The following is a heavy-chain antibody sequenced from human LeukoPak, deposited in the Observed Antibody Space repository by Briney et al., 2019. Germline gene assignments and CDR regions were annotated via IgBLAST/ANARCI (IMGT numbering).Heavy chain of an antibody. V-gene: IGHV4-59*08. J-gene: IGHJ4*02. D-gene: IGHD1-26*01. CDR1: GGSISSYY. CDR3: ARHVRIVGALDY. Sequence: SETLSLTCTVSGGSISSYYWSWIRQPPGKGLEWIGYIYYSGSTNYNPSLKSRVTISVDTSKNQFSLKLSSVTAADTAVYYCARHVRIVGALDYWGQGTLVTVSS. CDR2: IYYSGST.